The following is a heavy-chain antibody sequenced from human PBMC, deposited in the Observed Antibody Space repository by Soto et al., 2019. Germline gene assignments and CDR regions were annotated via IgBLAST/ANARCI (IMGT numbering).Heavy chain of an antibody. Sequence: EVQLVESGGGLVTPGGSLRLSCAAYGFTFFAHWIHWVLQVPGKGLVWVSRINSDGSHTSYDDSVKGRFTISRENSTHTVYLQMNSMTAEDAAVYYGAKEGDYGDYSGANWFDSWGQGRLITFSS. CDR1: GFTFFAHW. J-gene: IGHJ5*01. CDR3: AKEGDYGDYSGANWFDS. D-gene: IGHD4-17*01. V-gene: IGHV3-74*01. CDR2: INSDGSHT.